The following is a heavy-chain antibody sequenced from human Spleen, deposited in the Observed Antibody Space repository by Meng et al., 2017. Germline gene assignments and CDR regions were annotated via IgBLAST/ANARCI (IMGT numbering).Heavy chain of an antibody. CDR2: IYQSGST. CDR3: AWTRY. CDR1: GGYISSSNW. Sequence: QVQLQESGPRLVKPSWTLSLTCPVSGGYISSSNWWTWVRQPPGKGLEWIGEIYQSGSTNYNTSLKSRVTISVDKSKNQFSLNLTSVTAADTAVYYCAWTRYWGQGALVTVSS. D-gene: IGHD3/OR15-3a*01. J-gene: IGHJ4*02. V-gene: IGHV4-4*02.